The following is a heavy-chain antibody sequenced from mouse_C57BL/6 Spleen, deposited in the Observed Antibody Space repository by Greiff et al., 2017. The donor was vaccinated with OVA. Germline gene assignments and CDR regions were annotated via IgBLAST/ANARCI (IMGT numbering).Heavy chain of an antibody. CDR1: GYTFTSYG. Sequence: VQLQQSGAELARPGASVKLSCKASGYTFTSYGISWVKQRTGQGLEWIGEIYPRSGNTYYNEQFKGKATLTADKSSSTAYMELRSLTSEYSAVYFCARLDTTVVAGNYYAMDYWGQGTSVTVSS. D-gene: IGHD1-1*01. CDR3: ARLDTTVVAGNYYAMDY. CDR2: IYPRSGNT. V-gene: IGHV1-81*01. J-gene: IGHJ4*01.